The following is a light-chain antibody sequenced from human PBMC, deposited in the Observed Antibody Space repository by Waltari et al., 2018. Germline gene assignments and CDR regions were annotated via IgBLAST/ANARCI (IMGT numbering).Light chain of an antibody. V-gene: IGKV1-39*01. CDR3: MQALQTPYT. Sequence: DIQLTHSATSLSACFGDRVTITCRASQSISNNLKWYQQKPEKAPKLLIYATSVLQSGVPSRFSGSGSGTDFTLKISRVEAEDVGVYYCMQALQTPYTFGQGTKLEIK. CDR2: ATS. J-gene: IGKJ2*01. CDR1: QSISNN.